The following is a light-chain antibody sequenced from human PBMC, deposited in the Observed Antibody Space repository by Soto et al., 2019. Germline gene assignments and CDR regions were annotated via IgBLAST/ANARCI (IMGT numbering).Light chain of an antibody. CDR2: GAS. Sequence: EIVMTQSPATLCVSPGERATLSCRASQSVSSDLAWYQQKPGQAPRLLIYGASTRATGIPARFNGSESGTEFTLTISSLQSEDFAVYYCQQYNSWPPWTCGQGTKVEIK. J-gene: IGKJ1*01. V-gene: IGKV3-15*01. CDR1: QSVSSD. CDR3: QQYNSWPPWT.